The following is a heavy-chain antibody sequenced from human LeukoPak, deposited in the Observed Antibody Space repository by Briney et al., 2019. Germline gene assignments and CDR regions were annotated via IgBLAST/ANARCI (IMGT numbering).Heavy chain of an antibody. J-gene: IGHJ4*02. V-gene: IGHV3-30*18. CDR2: ISSDGSNK. CDR1: GFTFSTYG. CDR3: AKPPLYCNSPSCYVDY. Sequence: PGRSLRLSCAASGFTFSTYGMHWVRQAPGKGPEWVAVISSDGSNKYYADSAKGRFTISRGNSKNTLYLQMNSLRAEDTAVYYCAKPPLYCNSPSCYVDYWGQGTLVTVSS. D-gene: IGHD2-2*01.